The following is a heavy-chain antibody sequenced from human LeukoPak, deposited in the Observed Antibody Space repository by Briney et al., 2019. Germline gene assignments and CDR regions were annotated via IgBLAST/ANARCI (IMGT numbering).Heavy chain of an antibody. CDR2: IYYSGST. D-gene: IGHD6-13*01. V-gene: IGHV4-59*01. Sequence: SETLSLTCTVSGGSLSSYYWSWIRHPPVKGREWIGYIYYSGSTNYNPSLKSRVTISVDTSKNQFSLKLSSVSAADTAVYYCERVVEAAGTGWLDPWGQGTLVTVSS. CDR1: GGSLSSYY. CDR3: ERVVEAAGTGWLDP. J-gene: IGHJ5*01.